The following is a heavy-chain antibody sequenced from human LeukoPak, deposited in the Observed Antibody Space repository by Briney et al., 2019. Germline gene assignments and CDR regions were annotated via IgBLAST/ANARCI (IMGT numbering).Heavy chain of an antibody. Sequence: ASVKVSCKASGYSFTGFYMHWLRQAPGQGLEWMGRIDPYSGGTNFAPKFQGRVSMTRDTSVTTAHMELNSLTSDDTAVYYCVKAGGSSWYSFDYWGQGTLVSVSS. V-gene: IGHV1-2*06. CDR3: VKAGGSSWYSFDY. J-gene: IGHJ4*02. CDR1: GYSFTGFY. D-gene: IGHD6-13*01. CDR2: IDPYSGGT.